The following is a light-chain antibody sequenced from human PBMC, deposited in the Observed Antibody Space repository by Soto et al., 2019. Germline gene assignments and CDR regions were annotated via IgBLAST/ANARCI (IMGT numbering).Light chain of an antibody. CDR1: SSDVGGYNY. V-gene: IGLV2-14*03. J-gene: IGLJ1*01. Sequence: QSALTQPASVSGSPGQSITISCTGTSSDVGGYNYVSWYQQHPGKAPELMIFDVSSRPSGVSNRFSGSKSGNTASLTISVLQAEDEADYYCSSYTGSSTVFGTATKVTVL. CDR2: DVS. CDR3: SSYTGSSTV.